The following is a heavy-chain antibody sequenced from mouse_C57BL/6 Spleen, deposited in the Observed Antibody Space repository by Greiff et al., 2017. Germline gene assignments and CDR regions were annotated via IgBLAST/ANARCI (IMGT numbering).Heavy chain of an antibody. J-gene: IGHJ3*01. Sequence: VQLQESGPGLVAPSQSLSITCTVSGFSLTSYAVSWVRQPPGQGLEWLGFIWGGGGTNYHSALIARLSISKDNSKSQVCLKLNSLQTDDIATYYCAKDEDEGFAYWGQGTLVTVSA. V-gene: IGHV2-3*01. CDR1: GFSLTSYA. CDR3: AKDEDEGFAY. CDR2: IWGGGGT.